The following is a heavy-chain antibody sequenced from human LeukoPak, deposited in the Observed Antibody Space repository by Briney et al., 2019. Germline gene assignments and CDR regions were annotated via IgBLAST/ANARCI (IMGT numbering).Heavy chain of an antibody. CDR1: GYTFTGYY. D-gene: IGHD2-2*01. CDR3: ASDSSKSSLADP. Sequence: ASVNVSCKASGYTFTGYYMHWVRQAPGQGLGWMGWINPNSGGTNYAQKFRGRVTMTRDTTISTAYMEPSRLRSDDTAVYYCASDSSKSSLADPWGQGTLVTVSS. V-gene: IGHV1-2*02. J-gene: IGHJ5*02. CDR2: INPNSGGT.